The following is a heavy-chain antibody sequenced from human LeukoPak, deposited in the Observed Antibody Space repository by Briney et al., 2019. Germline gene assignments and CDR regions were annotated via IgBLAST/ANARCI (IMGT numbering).Heavy chain of an antibody. J-gene: IGHJ4*02. V-gene: IGHV3-30*04. CDR1: GFTFNTYA. Sequence: GGSLRLSCAASGFTFNTYAMHWVRQAPGMGLEWVAVISYDGRTKYYRDSVTGRFTVSRDNSKNTLYVQMNSLRAEDTAVYYCARANGWYGNYFDYWGQGTLVTASS. CDR2: ISYDGRTK. D-gene: IGHD6-19*01. CDR3: ARANGWYGNYFDY.